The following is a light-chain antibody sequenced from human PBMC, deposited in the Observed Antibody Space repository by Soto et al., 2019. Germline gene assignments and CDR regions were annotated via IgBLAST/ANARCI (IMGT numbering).Light chain of an antibody. J-gene: IGKJ1*01. CDR2: ATS. CDR3: QQLSGT. V-gene: IGKV1-27*01. CDR1: QGISNY. Sequence: DIQMTQSPSSLSTSVGDRVTVTCRASQGISNYLAWYQQKPGKVPKLLIYATSTLQSGVPSRFSGSGSGTDFTLTISSLQPEDFATYYCQQLSGTFGQGTKVDIK.